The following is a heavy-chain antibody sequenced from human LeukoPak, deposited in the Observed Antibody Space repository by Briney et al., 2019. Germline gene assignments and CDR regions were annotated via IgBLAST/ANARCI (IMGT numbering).Heavy chain of an antibody. D-gene: IGHD2-15*01. Sequence: SETLSLTCTVSGYSISSGYYWDWIRQPPGKGLEWIGGIYYSGTTNYNPSLKSRVTLSVDASKNQFSLKLSSVTAADTAVYYCARRTCSGNNCYLYHFDNWGQGALVTVSS. CDR1: GYSISSGYY. V-gene: IGHV4-38-2*02. CDR2: IYYSGTT. J-gene: IGHJ4*02. CDR3: ARRTCSGNNCYLYHFDN.